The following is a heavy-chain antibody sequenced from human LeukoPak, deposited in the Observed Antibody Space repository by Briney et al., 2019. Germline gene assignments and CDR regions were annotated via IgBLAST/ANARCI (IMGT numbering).Heavy chain of an antibody. J-gene: IGHJ3*02. V-gene: IGHV4-4*07. CDR3: ARGLVGATWNAFDI. CDR1: GGSISSYY. D-gene: IGHD1-26*01. CDR2: IYSSGSA. Sequence: SETLSLTCTVSGGSISSYYWSWIRQPAGRGLELIGRIYSSGSANYNPSLKSRVAMSVDTSKNQFSLNLSSVTAADTAVYNCARGLVGATWNAFDIWGQGTMVTVSS.